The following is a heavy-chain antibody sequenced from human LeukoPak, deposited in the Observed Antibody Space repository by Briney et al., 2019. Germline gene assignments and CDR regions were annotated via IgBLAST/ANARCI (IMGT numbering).Heavy chain of an antibody. CDR1: GFTFSSYE. Sequence: GGSLRLSCAASGFTFSSYEMNWVRQAPGKGLEWVSYISSSGSTIYYADSVKGRFTISRDNAKSSLYLQMNSLRAEDTAVYYCARDRSNRGEQWLVRSYYYYYMDVWGKGTTVTVSS. CDR2: ISSSGSTI. CDR3: ARDRSNRGEQWLVRSYYYYYMDV. V-gene: IGHV3-48*03. J-gene: IGHJ6*03. D-gene: IGHD6-19*01.